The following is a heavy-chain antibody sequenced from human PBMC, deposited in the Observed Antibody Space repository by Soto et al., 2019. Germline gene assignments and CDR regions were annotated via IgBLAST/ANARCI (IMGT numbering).Heavy chain of an antibody. V-gene: IGHV4-4*07. Sequence: SETLSLTCTVSGGSISSYYWSWIRQPAGKGLEWIGRIYTSGSTNYNPSLKSRVTMSVDTSKNQFSLKLSSVTAADTAVYYCARESSSYYYDSSGYYPAEYFQHWGQGTLVTVSS. CDR1: GGSISSYY. J-gene: IGHJ1*01. CDR2: IYTSGST. D-gene: IGHD3-22*01. CDR3: ARESSSYYYDSSGYYPAEYFQH.